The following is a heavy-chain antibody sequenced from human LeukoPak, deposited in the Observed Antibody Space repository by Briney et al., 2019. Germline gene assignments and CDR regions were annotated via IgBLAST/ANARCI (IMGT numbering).Heavy chain of an antibody. V-gene: IGHV3-30*18. J-gene: IGHJ4*02. CDR1: GFTFSSYG. CDR2: ISYDGSNK. Sequence: GGSLRLSCAASGFTFSSYGMHWVRQAPGKGLEWVAVISYDGSNKYYADSVKGRFTISRDNSKNTLYLQMNSLRAEDTAVYYCAKGAGENPFDYWGQGTLVTVSS. CDR3: AKGAGENPFDY. D-gene: IGHD3-10*01.